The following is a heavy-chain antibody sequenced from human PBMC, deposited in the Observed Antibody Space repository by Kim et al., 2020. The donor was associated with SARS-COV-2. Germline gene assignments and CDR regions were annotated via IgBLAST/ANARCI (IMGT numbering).Heavy chain of an antibody. CDR3: AREGTGVTAYGMDV. J-gene: IGHJ6*04. Sequence: SETLSLTCTVSGGSITSAYWTWIRQPPGKGLEWIGYVYYSGTTTYNPSLKSRVTISIDTSKKHFSLNVTSVTAADTAAYYCAREGTGVTAYGMDVRGKGT. V-gene: IGHV4-59*13. CDR1: GGSITSAY. D-gene: IGHD4-4*01. CDR2: VYYSGTT.